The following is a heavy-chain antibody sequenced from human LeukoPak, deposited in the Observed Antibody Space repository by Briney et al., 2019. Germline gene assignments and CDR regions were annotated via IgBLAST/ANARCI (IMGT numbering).Heavy chain of an antibody. J-gene: IGHJ5*02. CDR3: SRVAQSGPTGWFDP. D-gene: IGHD1-1*01. V-gene: IGHV3-21*01. CDR2: ISSTGSYI. Sequence: GGSLRLSCAASGFTLNSYMLNWVRQAPGKGLEWVSSISSTGSYIYHADSVKGRFTISRDNPGNVVYLQMDSLRAEDTAVYCCSRVAQSGPTGWFDPWGQGTLVTVSS. CDR1: GFTLNSYM.